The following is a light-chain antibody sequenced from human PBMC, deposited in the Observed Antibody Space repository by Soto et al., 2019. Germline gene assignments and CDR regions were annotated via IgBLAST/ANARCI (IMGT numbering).Light chain of an antibody. CDR2: AAS. CDR1: QDISSW. CDR3: QQANSFPLT. J-gene: IGKJ4*01. Sequence: DIQMTQYPSSVSASVGDGVTITCRASQDISSWLAWYQQKPGKAPNLLIYAASSLPSGVPSRFSGSGSGTDFTLTISSLQPEDFATYYCQQANSFPLTFGGGTKVDIK. V-gene: IGKV1-12*01.